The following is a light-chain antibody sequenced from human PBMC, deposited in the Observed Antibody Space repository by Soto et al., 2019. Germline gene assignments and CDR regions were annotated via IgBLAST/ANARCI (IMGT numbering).Light chain of an antibody. CDR2: EVS. Sequence: QSVPSQPSSVSGSPGQASTISCTGTISDVGGYNYVSWYQQHPGKAPKLMIYEVSNRPSGVSNRFSGYKSGNTASLTISGLQAQDEADYYCSSYTSSSTYVFGTGTAVTVL. J-gene: IGLJ1*01. V-gene: IGLV2-14*01. CDR1: ISDVGGYNY. CDR3: SSYTSSSTYV.